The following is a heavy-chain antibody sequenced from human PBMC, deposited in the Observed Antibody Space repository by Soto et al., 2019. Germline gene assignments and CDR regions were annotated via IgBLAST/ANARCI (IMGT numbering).Heavy chain of an antibody. CDR3: ARRSGSNSFDY. D-gene: IGHD5-12*01. CDR1: GFTFSDYY. CDR2: ISSSGSTI. V-gene: IGHV3-11*01. Sequence: QVQLVESGGGLVEPGGSLRLSCAASGFTFSDYYMSWVRQAPGKGLEWISYISSSGSTIYYADSVKGRFTISRDNAKNSLYLQMDSLRAEDTAMYYCARRSGSNSFDYWGQGTLVSVSS. J-gene: IGHJ4*02.